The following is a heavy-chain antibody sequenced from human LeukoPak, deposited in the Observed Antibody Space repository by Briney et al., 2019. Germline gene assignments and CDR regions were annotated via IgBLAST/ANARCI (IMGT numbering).Heavy chain of an antibody. V-gene: IGHV1-18*01. Sequence: ASVKVSCKASGYTFTSYGISWVRQAPGQGLEWTGWISAYNGNTNYAQKLQGRVTMTTDTSTSTAYMELRSLRSDDTAVYYCARAVDSSSWYVPPHFDYWGQGTLVTVSS. CDR1: GYTFTSYG. J-gene: IGHJ4*02. CDR3: ARAVDSSSWYVPPHFDY. CDR2: ISAYNGNT. D-gene: IGHD6-13*01.